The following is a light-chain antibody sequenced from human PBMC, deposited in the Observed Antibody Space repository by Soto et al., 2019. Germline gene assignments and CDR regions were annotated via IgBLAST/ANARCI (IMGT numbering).Light chain of an antibody. Sequence: EIVLTQSPATLSLSPGERATLSCRASQSVSSYLAWYQQKHGQAPRLLIDDAFNRTTVIAARFSGSGSGTDFPLTISSREPEDFAVYYCQQRSNWYTFGQGTKLEIK. J-gene: IGKJ2*01. V-gene: IGKV3-11*01. CDR2: DAF. CDR3: QQRSNWYT. CDR1: QSVSSY.